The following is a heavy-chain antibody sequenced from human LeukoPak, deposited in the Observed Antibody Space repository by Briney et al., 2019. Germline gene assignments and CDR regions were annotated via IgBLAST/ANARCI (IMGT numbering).Heavy chain of an antibody. CDR3: AREVVAAAGTVDY. Sequence: SETLSLTCAVSGDSISNFYWSWIRQPPGKGLEWIGYIYYSGSTNYNPSLKSRVTISVDTSKNQFSLKLSSVTAADAAVYYCAREVVAAAGTVDYWGQGTLVIVSS. CDR2: IYYSGST. V-gene: IGHV4-59*01. J-gene: IGHJ4*02. D-gene: IGHD6-13*01. CDR1: GDSISNFY.